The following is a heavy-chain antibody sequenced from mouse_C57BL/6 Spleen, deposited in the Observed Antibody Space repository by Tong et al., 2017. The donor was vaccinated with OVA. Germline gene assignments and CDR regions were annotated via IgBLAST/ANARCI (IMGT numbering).Heavy chain of an antibody. CDR2: IYPRDGST. V-gene: IGHV1-85*01. J-gene: IGHJ4*01. Sequence: VQLQESGAELVKPGASVKLSCTASGYTFTSYDINWVKQRPGQGLEWIGWIYPRDGSTKYNEKFKGKATLTVDTSSSTAYMELHSLTSEDSAVYFCARQELFYAMDYWGQGTSVTVSS. CDR3: ARQELFYAMDY. CDR1: GYTFTSYD.